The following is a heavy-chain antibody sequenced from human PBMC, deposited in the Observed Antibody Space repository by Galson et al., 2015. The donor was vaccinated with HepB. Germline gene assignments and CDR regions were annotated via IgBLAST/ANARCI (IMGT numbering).Heavy chain of an antibody. CDR2: ISFRYNYI. J-gene: IGHJ6*02. D-gene: IGHD3-3*01. Sequence: SLRLSCAASGFGFNAYNMNWVRQAPGKGLEWVSSISFRYNYIYYADSVKGRFTISRDNAQNSLYLQMNSLRAEDTAVYFCARETTPVSARYGAVVSADYYHYGMDVWGQGTTVIVTS. CDR3: ARETTPVSARYGAVVSADYYHYGMDV. CDR1: GFGFNAYN. V-gene: IGHV3-21*06.